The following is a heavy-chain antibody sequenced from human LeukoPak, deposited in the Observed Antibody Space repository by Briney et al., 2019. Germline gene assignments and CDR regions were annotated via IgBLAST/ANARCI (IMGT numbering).Heavy chain of an antibody. J-gene: IGHJ3*02. CDR2: ISYDGSNR. V-gene: IGHV3-30*18. D-gene: IGHD6-19*01. Sequence: PGGSLRLSCAASGFTFSSYDMHWVRQAPGKGLEWVAVISYDGSNRYYADSVKGRFTISRDNSKNTLYLQMNSLRAEDTAVYYCAKDKGGWSSDAFDIWGQGTMVTVSS. CDR3: AKDKGGWSSDAFDI. CDR1: GFTFSSYD.